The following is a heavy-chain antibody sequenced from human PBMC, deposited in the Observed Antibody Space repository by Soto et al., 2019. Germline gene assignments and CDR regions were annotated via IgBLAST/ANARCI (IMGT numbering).Heavy chain of an antibody. CDR3: ATLQLATFSRFAS. CDR1: GFTFTSYA. D-gene: IGHD4-4*01. V-gene: IGHV3-30*04. J-gene: IGHJ4*02. Sequence: QVQLVESGGGVVQPGRSLRLSCAASGFTFTSYAMHWVRQAPGKGLEGVALISDDGTRKDYADSVKGRFTISRDNSKNTVSLQMNSLRVDDTAVYYCATLQLATFSRFASWGQGTLVTVSS. CDR2: ISDDGTRK.